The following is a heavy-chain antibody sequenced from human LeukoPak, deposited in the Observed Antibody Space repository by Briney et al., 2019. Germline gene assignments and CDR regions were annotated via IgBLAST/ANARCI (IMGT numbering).Heavy chain of an antibody. J-gene: IGHJ4*02. CDR1: AYTFTTYG. CDR3: ARGGDSWYYFDY. D-gene: IGHD6-13*01. CDR2: ISVYNGNT. V-gene: IGHV1-18*01. Sequence: ASVKVSCKASAYTFTTYGISWVRQAPGQGLEWMGWISVYNGNTNYAQKLQGRVTMTTDISTSTAYMELRSLRSDDTAVYYCARGGDSWYYFDYWGQGTLVTVSS.